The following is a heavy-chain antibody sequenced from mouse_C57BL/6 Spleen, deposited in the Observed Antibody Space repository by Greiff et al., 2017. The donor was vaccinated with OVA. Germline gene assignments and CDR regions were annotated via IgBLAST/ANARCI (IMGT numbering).Heavy chain of an antibody. Sequence: QVQLKQSGAELVKPGASVKISCKASGYAFSSYWMNWVKQRPGKGLEWIGQIYPGDGDTNYNGTFKGKATLTADKSSSTAYMQLSSLTSEDSAVYFCAREGYDYDDYWGQGTTLTVSS. V-gene: IGHV1-80*01. CDR3: AREGYDYDDY. D-gene: IGHD2-4*01. CDR1: GYAFSSYW. CDR2: IYPGDGDT. J-gene: IGHJ2*01.